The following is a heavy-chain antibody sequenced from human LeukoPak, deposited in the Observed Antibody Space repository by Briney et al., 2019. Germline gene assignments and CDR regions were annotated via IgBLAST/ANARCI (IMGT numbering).Heavy chain of an antibody. V-gene: IGHV3-7*01. Sequence: GGSLRLSCEASGVTFSSYVMSWVRQAPGKGLEWVANIKQDGSQKYYVDSVKGRFTISRDNAKNSLYLQLNSLRVEDTAVYYCARDADGGYSFAYWGQGTLVTVSS. CDR2: IKQDGSQK. D-gene: IGHD5-12*01. J-gene: IGHJ4*02. CDR1: GVTFSSYV. CDR3: ARDADGGYSFAY.